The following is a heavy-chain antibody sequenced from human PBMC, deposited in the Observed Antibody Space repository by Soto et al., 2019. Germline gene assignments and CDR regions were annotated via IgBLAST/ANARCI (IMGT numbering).Heavy chain of an antibody. CDR2: IYYSGST. D-gene: IGHD3-10*01. V-gene: IGHV4-59*01. Sequence: ASETLSLTCTVSGGSISSYYWSWIRQPPGKGLEWIGYIYYSGSTNYNPSLKSRVTISVDTSKNQFSLKLSSVTAADTAVYYCARVRYYYGSGSYYVDYWGQGTLVTVSS. J-gene: IGHJ4*02. CDR1: GGSISSYY. CDR3: ARVRYYYGSGSYYVDY.